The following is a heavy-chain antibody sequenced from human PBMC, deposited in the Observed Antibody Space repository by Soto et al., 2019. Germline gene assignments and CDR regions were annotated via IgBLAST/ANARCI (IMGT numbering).Heavy chain of an antibody. CDR3: ARDPLPNIAARRSGWFDP. Sequence: ASVKVSCKASGYTFTSYGISWVRQAPGQGLEWMGWISAYNGNTNYAQKLQGRVTMTTDTSTSTAYMELRSLRSDDTAVYYCARDPLPNIAARRSGWFDPWGQGTLVTVSS. CDR2: ISAYNGNT. J-gene: IGHJ5*02. V-gene: IGHV1-18*01. CDR1: GYTFTSYG. D-gene: IGHD6-6*01.